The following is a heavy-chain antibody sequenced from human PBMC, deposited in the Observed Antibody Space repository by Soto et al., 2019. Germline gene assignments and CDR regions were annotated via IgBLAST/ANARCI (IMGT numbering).Heavy chain of an antibody. D-gene: IGHD6-19*01. CDR2: IYYSGST. CDR1: GGSISSYY. CDR3: ARQVAGTRWFDP. J-gene: IGHJ5*02. Sequence: PSETLSLTCTVSGGSISSYYWSWIRQPPGKGLEWIGYIYYSGSTNYNPSLKSRVTISVDTSKNQFSLKLSSVTAADTAVYYCARQVAGTRWFDPWGQGTLVTVSS. V-gene: IGHV4-59*08.